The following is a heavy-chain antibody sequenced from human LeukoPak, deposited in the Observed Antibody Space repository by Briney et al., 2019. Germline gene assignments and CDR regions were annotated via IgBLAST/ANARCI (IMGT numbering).Heavy chain of an antibody. D-gene: IGHD3-9*01. V-gene: IGHV3-30*02. CDR1: GFTFSSYG. J-gene: IGHJ4*02. CDR2: IRYDGSNK. Sequence: GGSLRLSCAASGFTFSSYGMHWVRQAPGKGLEWVAFIRYDGSNKYYADSVKGRFTISRDNSKNTLYLQMNSLRAEDTAVYYCARADILTGHRLYYFDYWGQGTLVTVSS. CDR3: ARADILTGHRLYYFDY.